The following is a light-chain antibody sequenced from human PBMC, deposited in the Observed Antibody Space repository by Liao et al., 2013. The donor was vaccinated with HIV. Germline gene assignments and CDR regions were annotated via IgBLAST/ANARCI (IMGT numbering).Light chain of an antibody. CDR3: QVWASTSDHVV. CDR1: NIGSKS. Sequence: SYELAQAPSVSVAPGQTATITCGGDNIGSKSVHWYQQKPGQAPVLVIYYDSDRPSGIPERFSGSNSGNTATLTINGVEAGDEADYYCQVWASTSDHVVFGEGTRLTVL. CDR2: YDS. J-gene: IGLJ2*01. V-gene: IGLV3-21*04.